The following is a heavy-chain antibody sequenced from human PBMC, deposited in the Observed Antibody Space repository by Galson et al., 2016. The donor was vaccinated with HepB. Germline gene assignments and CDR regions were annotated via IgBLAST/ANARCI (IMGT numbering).Heavy chain of an antibody. J-gene: IGHJ4*02. Sequence: QPPGKGLEWIGSIYYTGSTYYNPSLKSRVTISVDTSKKQFSLKLRSVTVADTAVYYCARLLDIAAGGAPIDYWGQGTLVTVSS. V-gene: IGHV4-39*01. CDR2: IYYTGST. D-gene: IGHD6-13*01. CDR3: ARLLDIAAGGAPIDY.